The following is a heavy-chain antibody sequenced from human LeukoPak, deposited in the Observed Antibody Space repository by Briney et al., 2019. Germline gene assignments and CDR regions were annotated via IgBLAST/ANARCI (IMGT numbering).Heavy chain of an antibody. CDR2: IYYSGST. CDR3: ARTDNSGSYYLDY. V-gene: IGHV4-39*07. D-gene: IGHD1-26*01. Sequence: SETLSLTCTASGGSISSSSYYWGWIRQPPGKGLEWIGSIYYSGSTYYNPSLKSRVTISVDTSKNQFSLKLSSVTAADTAVYYCARTDNSGSYYLDYWGQGTLVTVSS. J-gene: IGHJ4*02. CDR1: GGSISSSSYY.